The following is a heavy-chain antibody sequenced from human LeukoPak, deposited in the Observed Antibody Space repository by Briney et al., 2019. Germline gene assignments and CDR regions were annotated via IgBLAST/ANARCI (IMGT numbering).Heavy chain of an antibody. V-gene: IGHV5-51*01. CDR3: ARDGSVPATVDAFDI. CDR1: GYDFTTYW. J-gene: IGHJ3*02. CDR2: IYLVLSDI. D-gene: IGHD2-2*01. Sequence: GESLEISCKGSGYDFTTYWIGWVRQMPGQGREWMGIIYLVLSDIRNSPSFQGHVTISADKSISTFYLQWSRLKGSDPAIYYCARDGSVPATVDAFDIWGQGTMVTVSS.